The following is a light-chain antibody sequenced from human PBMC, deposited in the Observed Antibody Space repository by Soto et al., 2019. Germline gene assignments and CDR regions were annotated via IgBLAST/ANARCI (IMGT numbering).Light chain of an antibody. CDR3: QQYGSSPRT. CDR2: GAS. CDR1: QTVSSN. J-gene: IGKJ1*01. V-gene: IGKV3-20*01. Sequence: EIVMTQSPATLSVCPGERATRSSRASQTVSSNLAWYQQRPGQAPRLLIYGASSRATGIPDRFSGSGSGTDFTLTISRLEPEDFAVYYCQQYGSSPRTFGQGTKVDIK.